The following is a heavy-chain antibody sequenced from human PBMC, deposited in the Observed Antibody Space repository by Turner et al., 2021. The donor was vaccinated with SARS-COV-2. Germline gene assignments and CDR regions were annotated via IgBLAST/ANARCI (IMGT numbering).Heavy chain of an antibody. V-gene: IGHV1-24*01. J-gene: IGHJ5*02. CDR1: GYTLIELS. CDR3: ATAPPYCTNGVCPNWFDP. D-gene: IGHD2-8*01. Sequence: QVQLVQSGAEVKKPGASVKVSCKVSGYTLIELSMHWVRQAPGKGLEWMGGFDPEDGETIYAQKFQGRVTMTEDTSTDTAYMELSSLGSEDTAVYYCATAPPYCTNGVCPNWFDPWGQGTLVTVSS. CDR2: FDPEDGET.